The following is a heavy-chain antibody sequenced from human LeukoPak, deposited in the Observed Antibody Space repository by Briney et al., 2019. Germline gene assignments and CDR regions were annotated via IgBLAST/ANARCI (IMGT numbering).Heavy chain of an antibody. CDR1: GGSISSYY. CDR2: IYYSGST. D-gene: IGHD6-19*01. Sequence: SETLSLTCTVSGGSISSYYWSWIRQPPGKGLEWIGYIYYSGSTNYNPSLKSRVTISVAKNQFSLKLSSVTAADTAVYYCARWGSSGWYGGFDYWGHGTLVTVSS. V-gene: IGHV4-59*08. J-gene: IGHJ4*01. CDR3: ARWGSSGWYGGFDY.